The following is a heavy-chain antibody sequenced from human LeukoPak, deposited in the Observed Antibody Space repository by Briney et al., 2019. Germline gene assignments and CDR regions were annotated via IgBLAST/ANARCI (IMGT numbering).Heavy chain of an antibody. CDR1: GFTFSSYW. J-gene: IGHJ4*02. D-gene: IGHD2-2*01. Sequence: QTGGSLRLSCAASGFTFSSYWMSWVRQAPGKGLEWVANIKQDGSEKYYVDSVKGRFTISRDNAKNSLYLQMNSLRAEDTAVYYCAKSPFGSSSTSFDYWGQGTLVTVSS. V-gene: IGHV3-7*03. CDR3: AKSPFGSSSTSFDY. CDR2: IKQDGSEK.